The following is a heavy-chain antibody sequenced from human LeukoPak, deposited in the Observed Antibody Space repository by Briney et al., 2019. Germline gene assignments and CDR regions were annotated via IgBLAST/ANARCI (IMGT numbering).Heavy chain of an antibody. CDR3: ARVPYDFWSGYFDY. V-gene: IGHV3-21*01. D-gene: IGHD3-3*01. Sequence: GSLRLSCAASGFTFSTYSINWVRQAPGKGLEWVSSISSSSTYIYYADSVKGRFTISRDNAKNSLYLQMNSLRAEDTAVYYCARVPYDFWSGYFDYWGQGTLVTVSS. CDR2: ISSSSTYI. CDR1: GFTFSTYS. J-gene: IGHJ4*02.